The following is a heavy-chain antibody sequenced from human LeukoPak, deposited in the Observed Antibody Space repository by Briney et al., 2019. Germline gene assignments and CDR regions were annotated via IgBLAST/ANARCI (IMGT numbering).Heavy chain of an antibody. CDR3: ARGRTRCSSTSCYQDWFDP. J-gene: IGHJ5*02. D-gene: IGHD2-2*01. Sequence: ASVKVSCKASGYIFTNYAISWVRQAPGQGLEWMGWISAYNGNTNYAQKLQGRVTMTTDTSTSTAYMELRSLRSDDTAVYYCARGRTRCSSTSCYQDWFDPWGQGALVTVSS. CDR2: ISAYNGNT. CDR1: GYIFTNYA. V-gene: IGHV1-18*01.